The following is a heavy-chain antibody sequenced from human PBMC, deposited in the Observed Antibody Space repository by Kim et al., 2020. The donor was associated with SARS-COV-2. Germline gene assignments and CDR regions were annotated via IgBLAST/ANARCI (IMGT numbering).Heavy chain of an antibody. CDR2: ISGSGGST. CDR3: AKAPILDVVVVPAAPEQSI. J-gene: IGHJ3*02. D-gene: IGHD2-2*03. Sequence: GGSLRLSCAASGFTFSSYAMSWVRQAPGKGLEWVSAISGSGGSTYYADSVKGRFTISRDNSKNTLYLQMNSLRAEDTAVYYCAKAPILDVVVVPAAPEQSIWGQGTMVTVSS. V-gene: IGHV3-23*01. CDR1: GFTFSSYA.